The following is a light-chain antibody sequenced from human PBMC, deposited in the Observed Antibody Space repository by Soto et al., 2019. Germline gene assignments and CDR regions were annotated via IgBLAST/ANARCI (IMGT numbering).Light chain of an antibody. CDR3: QQYYSYPRT. Sequence: AIQMTQSPSSLSSSVEDRVTITCRASQGIRSELAWYQQKPGKAPKLLIYAASTLQSGVPSRFSGSGSGTDFTLTISCLQSEDFATYYRQQYYSYPRTFGQGTKVDIK. CDR1: QGIRSE. V-gene: IGKV1-8*01. CDR2: AAS. J-gene: IGKJ1*01.